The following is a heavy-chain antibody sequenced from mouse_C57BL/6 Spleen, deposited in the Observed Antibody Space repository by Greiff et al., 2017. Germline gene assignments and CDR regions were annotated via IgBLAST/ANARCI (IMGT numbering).Heavy chain of an antibody. J-gene: IGHJ3*01. Sequence: VKLQQPGAELVKPGASVKMSCKASGYTFTSYWITWVKQRPGQGLEWIGDIYPGSGSTNYNEKFKSKATLTVDTSSSTAYMLLSSLTSEDSAVYYCAREDGYAWFAYWGQGTLVTVSA. CDR2: IYPGSGST. D-gene: IGHD2-2*01. CDR1: GYTFTSYW. V-gene: IGHV1-55*01. CDR3: AREDGYAWFAY.